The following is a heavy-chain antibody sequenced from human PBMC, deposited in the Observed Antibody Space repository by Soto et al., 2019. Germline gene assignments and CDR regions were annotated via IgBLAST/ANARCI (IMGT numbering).Heavy chain of an antibody. CDR1: GYTFTSYA. CDR2: INAGNGNT. CDR3: ASDPTVVTRFQH. D-gene: IGHD2-15*01. V-gene: IGHV1-3*01. J-gene: IGHJ1*01. Sequence: ASVKVSCKSSGYTFTSYAMHCVRQAPGQRLEWMGWINAGNGNTKYSQKFQGRVTITRDTSASTAYMELSSLRSEDTAVYYCASDPTVVTRFQHWGQGTLVTVSS.